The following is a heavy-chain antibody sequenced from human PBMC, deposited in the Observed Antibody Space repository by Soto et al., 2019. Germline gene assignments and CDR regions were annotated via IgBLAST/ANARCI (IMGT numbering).Heavy chain of an antibody. V-gene: IGHV1-2*02. CDR2: INPNSGDT. Sequence: ALVKVSCKASGYTFTGYYVHWVRQAPGQGLEWMGWINPNSGDTYLAQRFQGRVTMNRDTSIGTAYMELRGLTSDDTAEYYCAKGGAIVAAGTRVYLYNAMDVWGQGTTVTVSS. D-gene: IGHD1-26*01. CDR3: AKGGAIVAAGTRVYLYNAMDV. CDR1: GYTFTGYY. J-gene: IGHJ6*02.